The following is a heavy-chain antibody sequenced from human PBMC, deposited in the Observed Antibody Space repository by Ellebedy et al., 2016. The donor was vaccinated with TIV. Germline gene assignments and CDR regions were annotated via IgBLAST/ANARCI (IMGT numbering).Heavy chain of an antibody. D-gene: IGHD6-13*01. CDR3: ARERGQQLVGRLFYYYYGMDV. CDR2: IYTSGST. V-gene: IGHV4-61*02. Sequence: SETLSLXCTVSGGSISSGSYYWSWIRQPAGKGLEWIGRIYTSGSTNYNPSLKSRVTMSVDTSKNQFSLKLSSVTAADTAVYYCARERGQQLVGRLFYYYYGMDVWGQGTTVTVSS. CDR1: GGSISSGSYY. J-gene: IGHJ6*02.